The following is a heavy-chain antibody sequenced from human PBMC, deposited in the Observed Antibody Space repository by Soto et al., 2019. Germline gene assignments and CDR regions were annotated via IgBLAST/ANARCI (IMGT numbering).Heavy chain of an antibody. J-gene: IGHJ5*02. Sequence: EVQLLESGGGLVQPGGSLRLSCAASGFTFSSYAMSWVRQAPGKGLEWVSAISGSGGSTYYADSVKGRFTISRDNSKNTLYLQMNSLRAEDTAVYYCVKDTHLIGGVINGFDPWGQGTLVTVSS. CDR3: VKDTHLIGGVINGFDP. CDR2: ISGSGGST. CDR1: GFTFSSYA. V-gene: IGHV3-23*01. D-gene: IGHD3-16*01.